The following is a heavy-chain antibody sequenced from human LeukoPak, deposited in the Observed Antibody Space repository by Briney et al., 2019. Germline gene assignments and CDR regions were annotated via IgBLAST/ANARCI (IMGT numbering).Heavy chain of an antibody. D-gene: IGHD1-26*01. CDR3: ARVDSGTYYMPFDY. Sequence: SETLSLTCTVSGGSLIPYYWSWIRQPPGKGLGWIGYIYHSGTTNYSPPLKGRATLSVDTSKSQISLRLSSVTAADTAVYFCARVDSGTYYMPFDYWGQGSLVTVSS. V-gene: IGHV4-59*01. CDR1: GGSLIPYY. CDR2: IYHSGTT. J-gene: IGHJ4*02.